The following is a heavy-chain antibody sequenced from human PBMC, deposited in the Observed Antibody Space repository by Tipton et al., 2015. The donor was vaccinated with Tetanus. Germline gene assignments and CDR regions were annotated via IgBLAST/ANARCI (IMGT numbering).Heavy chain of an antibody. CDR2: IYTSGSA. D-gene: IGHD2-15*01. J-gene: IGHJ5*02. CDR1: GGSISSYY. CDR3: ARERYRTGSCSGGSCYSFWFDP. V-gene: IGHV4-4*07. Sequence: TLSLTCTVSGGSISSYYWSWIRQPAGKGLEWIGRIYTSGSANYNPSLKSRVTMSVDTSKNQFSLKLSSVTAADTAVYYCARERYRTGSCSGGSCYSFWFDPWGQGTLATVSS.